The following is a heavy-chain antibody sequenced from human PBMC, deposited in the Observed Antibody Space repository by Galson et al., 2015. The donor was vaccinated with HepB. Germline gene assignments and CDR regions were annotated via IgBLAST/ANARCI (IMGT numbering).Heavy chain of an antibody. J-gene: IGHJ6*02. Sequence: SLRLSCAASGFTFSSYSMNWVRQAPGKGLEWVSSISSSSSYIYYADSVKGRFTISRDNAKNSLYLQMNSLRAEDTAVYYCARGGEVRGVYGMDVWGQGTTVTVSS. CDR2: ISSSSSYI. CDR3: ARGGEVRGVYGMDV. D-gene: IGHD3-10*01. V-gene: IGHV3-21*01. CDR1: GFTFSSYS.